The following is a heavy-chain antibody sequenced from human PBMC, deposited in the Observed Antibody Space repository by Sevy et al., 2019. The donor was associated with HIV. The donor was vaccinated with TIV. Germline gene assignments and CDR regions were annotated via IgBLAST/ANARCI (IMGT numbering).Heavy chain of an antibody. Sequence: SETLSLTCAVYGGSFSGYYWSWIRQPPGKGLEWIGEINHSGSTNYNPSLKSRVTISVDTSKNQFSLKLSSVTAADTAVYYCARDRSSGYSGYDRGNFDYWGQGTLVTVSS. CDR3: ARDRSSGYSGYDRGNFDY. D-gene: IGHD5-12*01. CDR1: GGSFSGYY. J-gene: IGHJ4*02. CDR2: INHSGST. V-gene: IGHV4-34*01.